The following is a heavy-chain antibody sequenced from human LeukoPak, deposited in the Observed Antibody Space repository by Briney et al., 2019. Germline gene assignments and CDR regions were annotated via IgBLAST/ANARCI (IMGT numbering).Heavy chain of an antibody. CDR1: GFSFDDYG. CDR3: ARCSRSSTDCYSAFDI. Sequence: GGSLRLSCEASGFSFDDYGMSWVRQSTGKGLEWVSAITNWNGGSTGYADSVRGRFTISRDNAKNSLYLQMNSLRAEDTALYYCARCSRSSTDCYSAFDIWGQGAMVTVSS. CDR2: ITNWNGGST. V-gene: IGHV3-20*04. J-gene: IGHJ3*02. D-gene: IGHD2-2*02.